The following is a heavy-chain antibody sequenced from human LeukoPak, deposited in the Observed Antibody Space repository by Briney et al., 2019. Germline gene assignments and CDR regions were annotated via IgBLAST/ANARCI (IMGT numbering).Heavy chain of an antibody. CDR3: AREARRPGILTGYYPTYFDY. Sequence: GGSLRLSCAASGFTFSSYWMSWVRQAPGKGLEWVANIKQDGSEKYYVDSVKGRFTISRDNAKNSLYLQMNSLRAEDTAVYYCAREARRPGILTGYYPTYFDYWGRGTLVTVSS. CDR2: IKQDGSEK. D-gene: IGHD3-9*01. J-gene: IGHJ4*02. CDR1: GFTFSSYW. V-gene: IGHV3-7*01.